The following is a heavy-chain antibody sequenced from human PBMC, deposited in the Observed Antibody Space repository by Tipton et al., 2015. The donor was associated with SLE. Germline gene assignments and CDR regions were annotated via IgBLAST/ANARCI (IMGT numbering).Heavy chain of an antibody. CDR2: INHSGST. CDR3: ARLDGDPGDY. J-gene: IGHJ4*02. D-gene: IGHD4-17*01. CDR1: GGSFSGYY. V-gene: IGHV4-34*01. Sequence: LRLSCAVYGGSFSGYYWSWIRQPPGKGLEWIGEINHSGSTNYNPSLKSRVTISVDTSKNQFSLKLSSVTAADTAVYYCARLDGDPGDYWGQGTLVTVSS.